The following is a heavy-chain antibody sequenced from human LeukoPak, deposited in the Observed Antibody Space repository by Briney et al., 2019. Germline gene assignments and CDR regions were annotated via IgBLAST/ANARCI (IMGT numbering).Heavy chain of an antibody. V-gene: IGHV1-2*02. Sequence: GASVKVSCKASGYTFTGYYMHWVRQAPGQGLEWMGWINPNSGGTNYAQKFQGRVTMTRDTSISTAYMELSRLRSDDTAVYYCARDLQLFTYYYYGMDVWGQGTTVTVSS. CDR3: ARDLQLFTYYYYGMDV. J-gene: IGHJ6*02. CDR1: GYTFTGYY. CDR2: INPNSGGT. D-gene: IGHD5-18*01.